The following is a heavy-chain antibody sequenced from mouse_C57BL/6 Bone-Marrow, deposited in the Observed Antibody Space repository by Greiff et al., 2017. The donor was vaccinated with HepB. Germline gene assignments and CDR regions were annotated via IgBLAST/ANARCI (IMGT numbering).Heavy chain of an antibody. Sequence: EVKLMESGGDLVKPGGSLKLSCAASGFTFSSYGMSWVRQTPDKRLEWVATISSGGSYTYYPDSVNGRFTISRDNAKNTLYLQMSSLKSEDTAMYYGARRTTVVAHWYFDVWGTGTTVTVSS. CDR3: ARRTTVVAHWYFDV. V-gene: IGHV5-6*02. CDR1: GFTFSSYG. D-gene: IGHD1-1*01. CDR2: ISSGGSYT. J-gene: IGHJ1*03.